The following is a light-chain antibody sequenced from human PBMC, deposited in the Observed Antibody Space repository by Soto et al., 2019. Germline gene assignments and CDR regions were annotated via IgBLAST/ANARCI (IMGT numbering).Light chain of an antibody. CDR2: GAS. V-gene: IGKV3D-7*01. CDR3: QQYNDWPRT. Sequence: EIVMTQSPATLSLSPGERATLSCRASQSVSSSYLSWYQQKPGQAPRLLIYGASTRATGIPARFSGGGSGTDFTLTISSLQSEDFAVYYCQQYNDWPRTFGQGTKVDIK. J-gene: IGKJ1*01. CDR1: QSVSSSY.